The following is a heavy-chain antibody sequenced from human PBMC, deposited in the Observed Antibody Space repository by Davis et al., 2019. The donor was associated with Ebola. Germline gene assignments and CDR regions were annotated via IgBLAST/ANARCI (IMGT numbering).Heavy chain of an antibody. V-gene: IGHV4-4*02. Sequence: PSETLSLTCGVSGGSISSSNWWSWVRQPPGKGLEWIGEIYHSGSTNYNPSLKSRVTISVDKSKNQFSLKLSSVTAADTAVYYCAREAYSSQNTPFDYWGQGTLVTVSS. D-gene: IGHD6-13*01. CDR1: GGSISSSNW. J-gene: IGHJ4*02. CDR2: IYHSGST. CDR3: AREAYSSQNTPFDY.